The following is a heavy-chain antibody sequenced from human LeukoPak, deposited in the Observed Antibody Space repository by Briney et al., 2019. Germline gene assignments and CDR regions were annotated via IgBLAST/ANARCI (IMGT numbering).Heavy chain of an antibody. CDR2: INSDGSST. Sequence: GGSLRLTCATSGFTFSSYWMHWVRQAPGKGLVWASRINSDGSSTSYADSVKGRFTVSRDNAKNALYLQMNSLRAEDTAVYYCTRGYDNTAYGPQVIWGQGTMVTVSS. D-gene: IGHD3-22*01. CDR3: TRGYDNTAYGPQVI. CDR1: GFTFSSYW. V-gene: IGHV3-74*01. J-gene: IGHJ3*02.